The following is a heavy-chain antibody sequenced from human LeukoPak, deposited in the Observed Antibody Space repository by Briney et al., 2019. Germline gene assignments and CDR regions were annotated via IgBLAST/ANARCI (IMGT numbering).Heavy chain of an antibody. V-gene: IGHV4-38-2*02. Sequence: SETLSLTCTVSAYSISDGFVWGFIRQPPGKGLEWIASIYHSGTTYYDPSLRSRVTMSVDTSNNQFSLKLSSVTAADTAMYFCTRLSHVAGAPKVSWFDPWGQGTLVTVSS. CDR1: AYSISDGFV. D-gene: IGHD1-26*01. CDR2: IYHSGTT. CDR3: TRLSHVAGAPKVSWFDP. J-gene: IGHJ5*02.